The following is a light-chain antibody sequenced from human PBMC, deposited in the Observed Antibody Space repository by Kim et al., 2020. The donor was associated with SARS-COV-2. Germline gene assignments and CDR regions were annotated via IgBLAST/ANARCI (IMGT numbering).Light chain of an antibody. CDR1: NIGSKS. CDR2: YDS. CDR3: QVWDSSSDPWV. Sequence: SYELTQPPSVSVAPGKTARITCGGNNIGSKSVHWYQQTPGQAPVLVIYYDSDRPSGIPERFSGSNSGNTATLTISRVEAGDEADYYCQVWDSSSDPWVFGGGTQLTVL. V-gene: IGLV3-21*04. J-gene: IGLJ3*02.